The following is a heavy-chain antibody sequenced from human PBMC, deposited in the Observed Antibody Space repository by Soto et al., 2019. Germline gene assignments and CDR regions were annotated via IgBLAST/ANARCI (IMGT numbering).Heavy chain of an antibody. CDR2: IYYSGST. V-gene: IGHV4-59*08. J-gene: IGHJ4*02. Sequence: SETLSLTCTVSGGSISSYYWSWIRQPPGKGLEWIGYIYYSGSTNYNPSLKSRVTISVDTSKNQFSLKLSSVTAADTAVYYCARHECSGGSCFYYFDYWGQGTLVTVSS. CDR1: GGSISSYY. D-gene: IGHD2-15*01. CDR3: ARHECSGGSCFYYFDY.